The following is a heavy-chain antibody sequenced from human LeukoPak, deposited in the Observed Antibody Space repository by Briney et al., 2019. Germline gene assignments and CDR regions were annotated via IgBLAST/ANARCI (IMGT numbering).Heavy chain of an antibody. D-gene: IGHD3-22*01. V-gene: IGHV1-46*01. Sequence: PWASVKVSCKASGYTFTSYYMHWVRQAPGQGLEWIGIINPSGGGTSYAQKFQGRVTMTRDTSTSTVYMELSSLRSEDTAVYYCARGLPYYYDSSGYPDAFDIWGQGTMVTVSS. J-gene: IGHJ3*02. CDR3: ARGLPYYYDSSGYPDAFDI. CDR1: GYTFTSYY. CDR2: INPSGGGT.